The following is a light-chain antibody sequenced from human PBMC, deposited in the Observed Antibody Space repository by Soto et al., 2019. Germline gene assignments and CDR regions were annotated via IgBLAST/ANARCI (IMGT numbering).Light chain of an antibody. V-gene: IGLV1-40*01. Sequence: QSVLTQPPSVSGAPGQRGTISCTGSSSNIGAGYDVHWYQQLPGTAPKLLIYGNSNRPSGVPDRFSGSKSGTSASLAITGLHAEDEADYYCQSYDSSLSVHVVFGGGTKLTVL. CDR2: GNS. J-gene: IGLJ2*01. CDR1: SSNIGAGYD. CDR3: QSYDSSLSVHVV.